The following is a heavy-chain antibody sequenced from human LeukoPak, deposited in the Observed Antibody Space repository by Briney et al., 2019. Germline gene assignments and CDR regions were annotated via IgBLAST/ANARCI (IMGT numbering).Heavy chain of an antibody. CDR3: ARLWGDYGDYLRRDTFDI. V-gene: IGHV1-18*04. CDR1: GYTFTSYY. J-gene: IGHJ3*02. Sequence: GASVKVSCKASGYTFTSYYMHWVRQAPGQGLEWMGWISAYNGNTNYAQKLQGRVTMTTDTSTSTAYMELRSLRSDDTAVYYCARLWGDYGDYLRRDTFDIWGQGTMVTVSS. D-gene: IGHD4-17*01. CDR2: ISAYNGNT.